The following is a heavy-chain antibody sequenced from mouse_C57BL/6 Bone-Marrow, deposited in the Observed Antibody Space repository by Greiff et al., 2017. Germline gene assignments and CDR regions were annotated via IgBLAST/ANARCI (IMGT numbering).Heavy chain of an antibody. D-gene: IGHD2-4*01. Sequence: QVQLQQPGAELVKPGASVKLSCKASGYTFTSYWMQWVKQRPGQGLEWIGEIDPSDSYTNYNQKFKGKATLTVDTSSSTAYMQLSSLTSEDSAVYYCARDYEYPSCAYWGQGTLVTVSA. CDR2: IDPSDSYT. V-gene: IGHV1-50*01. J-gene: IGHJ3*01. CDR1: GYTFTSYW. CDR3: ARDYEYPSCAY.